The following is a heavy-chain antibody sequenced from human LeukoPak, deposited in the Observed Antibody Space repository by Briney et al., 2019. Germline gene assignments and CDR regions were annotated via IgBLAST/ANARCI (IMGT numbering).Heavy chain of an antibody. CDR2: INPSGGST. CDR1: GYTFTSYY. V-gene: IGHV1-46*01. J-gene: IGHJ5*02. Sequence: ASVKVSCKASGYTFTSYYMHWVRQAPGQGLEWMGIINPSGGSTSYAQKFQGRVTMTRDTSTSTVYMELSSLRSEDTAVYYCAREGYDSSGYYLSGWFDPWGQGTLVTVSP. CDR3: AREGYDSSGYYLSGWFDP. D-gene: IGHD3-22*01.